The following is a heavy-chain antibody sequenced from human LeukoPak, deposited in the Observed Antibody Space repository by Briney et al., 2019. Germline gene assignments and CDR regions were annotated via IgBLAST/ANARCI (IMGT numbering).Heavy chain of an antibody. J-gene: IGHJ4*02. CDR2: ISSSSSYI. CDR3: ARGYDSSGYSV. Sequence: GGSLRLSCVASGFTFSSYSMNWVRQAPGKGLEWVSSISSSSSYIYYAVSVKGRFTISRDNAKNSLYLQMNSLRAEDTAVYYCARGYDSSGYSVWGQGTLVTVSS. V-gene: IGHV3-21*04. CDR1: GFTFSSYS. D-gene: IGHD3-22*01.